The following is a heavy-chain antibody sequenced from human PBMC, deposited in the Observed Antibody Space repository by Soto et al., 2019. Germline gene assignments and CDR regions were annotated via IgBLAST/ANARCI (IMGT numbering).Heavy chain of an antibody. D-gene: IGHD2-21*02. CDR1: GFSFDDYA. V-gene: IGHV3-9*01. CDR3: AKSAGGTANGMGV. CDR2: ISWNSGTI. Sequence: EVQVVESGGGLVQPGRSLRLSCAASGFSFDDYAMHWVRQAPGKGLEWVSGISWNSGTIGYADSVKGRFTISRDNAKISLYLQMNSLRAEDTVLYSCAKSAGGTANGMGVWGQGTTVTVSS. J-gene: IGHJ6*02.